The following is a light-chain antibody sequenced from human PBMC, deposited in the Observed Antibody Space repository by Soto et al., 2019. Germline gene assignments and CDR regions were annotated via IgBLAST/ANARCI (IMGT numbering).Light chain of an antibody. CDR1: SSDVGGYNY. V-gene: IGLV2-14*01. CDR2: DVS. J-gene: IGLJ2*01. Sequence: QSALTQPASVSGSPGQSITISCTGTSSDVGGYNYVSWYQQHPGKAPILMIYDVSNRPSGVSNRFSGSKSGNTASLTISGLQAEDEADSYCSSYTSGSTLVVFGGGTKVTVL. CDR3: SSYTSGSTLVV.